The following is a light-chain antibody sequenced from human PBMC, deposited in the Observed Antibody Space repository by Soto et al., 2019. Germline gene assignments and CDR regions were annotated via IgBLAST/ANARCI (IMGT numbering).Light chain of an antibody. CDR2: DIT. CDR3: CSYAGIYSYV. Sequence: QSVLTQARSVSGSPGQSVTISCTGTSSDVGRFEYVSWYQQHPGEAPKVFVYDITKRPSGVPDRFSGSKSGNTASLTIFGLQAEDGADYYCCSYAGIYSYVFGTGTKFTVL. V-gene: IGLV2-11*01. CDR1: SSDVGRFEY. J-gene: IGLJ1*01.